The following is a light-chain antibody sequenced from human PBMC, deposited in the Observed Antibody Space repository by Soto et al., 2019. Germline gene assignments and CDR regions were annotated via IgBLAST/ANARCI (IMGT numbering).Light chain of an antibody. Sequence: EIVLTQSPATLSLSPGERATLSCRASQSVSSYLAWYQQKPGQAPRLLIYDASNTATGIPARFSGSGSGTDFPLTISRQAPEDFAVYYCQQSSNWTLTFGGGTKVEIK. J-gene: IGKJ4*01. V-gene: IGKV3-11*01. CDR1: QSVSSY. CDR2: DAS. CDR3: QQSSNWTLT.